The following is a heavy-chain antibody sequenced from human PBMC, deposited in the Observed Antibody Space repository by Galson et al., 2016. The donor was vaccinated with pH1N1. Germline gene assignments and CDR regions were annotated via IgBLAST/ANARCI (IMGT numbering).Heavy chain of an antibody. CDR3: ARRSGWPNWFDP. CDR2: IYYSERT. V-gene: IGHV4-39*01. Sequence: SETLSLTCIVSGGSISTTNYYWDWIRQPPGKGLEWIGSIYYSERTYYNLSLKSRVTISVDTSKNEFSLNLSSVTAADSAGYFCARRSGWPNWFDPWGQGTLVTVSS. D-gene: IGHD6-19*01. CDR1: GGSISTTNYY. J-gene: IGHJ5*02.